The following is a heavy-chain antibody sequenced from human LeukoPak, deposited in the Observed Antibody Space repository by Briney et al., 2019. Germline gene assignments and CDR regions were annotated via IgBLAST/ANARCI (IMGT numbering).Heavy chain of an antibody. J-gene: IGHJ4*02. CDR2: IYYSGST. Sequence: SETLSLTCTVSGGSISSSSYYWGWIRQPPGKGLEWIGSIYYSGSTYYNPSLKSRVTISVDTSKNQFSLKLSSVTAADTAVYYCARHTGTTSSSAYYFDYWGQGTLVTVSS. CDR1: GGSISSSSYY. D-gene: IGHD1-1*01. V-gene: IGHV4-39*01. CDR3: ARHTGTTSSSAYYFDY.